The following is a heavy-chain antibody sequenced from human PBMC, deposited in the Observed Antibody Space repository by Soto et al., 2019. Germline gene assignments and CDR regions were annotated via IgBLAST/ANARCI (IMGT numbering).Heavy chain of an antibody. CDR3: ANNGRGSSNHFDY. CDR1: GFTFSSYA. J-gene: IGHJ4*02. V-gene: IGHV3-23*01. CDR2: ISGSGGSS. Sequence: GGSLRLSCAASGFTFSSYAMSWVRQAPGKGLEWVSAISGSGGSSYYADSVKGRFTISRDNSKNTLYLQMNSLRDEDTAVYYCANNGRGSSNHFDYGGQGTLVTVSS. D-gene: IGHD3-10*02.